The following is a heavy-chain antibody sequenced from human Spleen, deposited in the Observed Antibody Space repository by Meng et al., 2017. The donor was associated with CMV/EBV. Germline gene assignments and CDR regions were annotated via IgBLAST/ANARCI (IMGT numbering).Heavy chain of an antibody. CDR3: ARVLVVVPAARPAPFDY. CDR1: GYTFTSYY. Sequence: ASVKVSCKASGYTFTSYYMHWVRQAPGQGLEWMGIINPSGGSTSYAQKFQGRVTMTRDTSTSTVYMELSSLRSEDTAVYYCARVLVVVPAARPAPFDYWGQGTLVTVS. CDR2: INPSGGST. V-gene: IGHV1-46*01. D-gene: IGHD2-2*01. J-gene: IGHJ4*02.